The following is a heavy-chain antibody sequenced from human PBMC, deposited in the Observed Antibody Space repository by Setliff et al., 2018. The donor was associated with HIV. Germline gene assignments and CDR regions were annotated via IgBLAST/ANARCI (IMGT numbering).Heavy chain of an antibody. CDR2: LNTETGNS. V-gene: IGHV7-4-1*02. Sequence: RASVKVSCKASGYTLTTYGISWVRQAPGQGLQWMGWLNTETGNSMYAQGFTGRFVFSLDTSVSTAFLQINSLKAEDTAMYYCAGVGSYWSTFDYWGQGALVTVSS. J-gene: IGHJ4*02. D-gene: IGHD1-26*01. CDR1: GYTLTTYG. CDR3: AGVGSYWSTFDY.